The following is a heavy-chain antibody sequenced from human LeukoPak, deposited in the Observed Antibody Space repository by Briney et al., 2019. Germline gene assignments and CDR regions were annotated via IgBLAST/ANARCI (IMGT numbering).Heavy chain of an antibody. CDR2: INPNSGGT. CDR3: AREGGYSGYPDSFYYYYYYMDV. J-gene: IGHJ6*03. D-gene: IGHD5-12*01. V-gene: IGHV1-2*02. Sequence: ASVKVSCKASGNTFTGYYMHWVRQAPGQGLEWMGWINPNSGGTNYAQKFQGRVTMTRDTSISTAYMELSRLRSDDTAVYYCAREGGYSGYPDSFYYYYYYMDVWGKGTTVTVSS. CDR1: GNTFTGYY.